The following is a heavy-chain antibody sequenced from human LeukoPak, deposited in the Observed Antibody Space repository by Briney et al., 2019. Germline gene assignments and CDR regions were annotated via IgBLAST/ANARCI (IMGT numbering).Heavy chain of an antibody. D-gene: IGHD6-19*01. CDR1: GFTFSSYE. CDR3: AKNQGQWLVPVDY. CDR2: ISSSGSTI. Sequence: PGRSLRLSCAASGFTFSSYEMNWVRQAPGKGLEWVSYISSSGSTIYYADSVKGRFTISRDNSKNTLYLQMNNLRAEDTALYYCAKNQGQWLVPVDYWGQGTLVTVSS. V-gene: IGHV3-48*03. J-gene: IGHJ4*02.